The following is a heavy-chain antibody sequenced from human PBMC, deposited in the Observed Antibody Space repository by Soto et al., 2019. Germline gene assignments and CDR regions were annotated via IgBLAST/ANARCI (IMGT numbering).Heavy chain of an antibody. V-gene: IGHV1-8*01. CDR3: AREKGRSGFDP. Sequence: QVQLVQSGAEVKNPGASLKVSCKASGYTFTSYDINCVRQATGQGLEWRGCLNPNSGNTGYAQKFQGRVNMTRNTSINTAYMELSSLRSEDTAVYYCAREKGRSGFDPWGQGTLVTGSS. CDR1: GYTFTSYD. CDR2: LNPNSGNT. D-gene: IGHD6-6*01. J-gene: IGHJ5*02.